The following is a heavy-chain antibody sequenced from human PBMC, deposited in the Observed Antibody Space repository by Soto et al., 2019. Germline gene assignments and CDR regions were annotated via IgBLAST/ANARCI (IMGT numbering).Heavy chain of an antibody. CDR3: ARGPSFDC. J-gene: IGHJ4*02. Sequence: EEQLVETGGGLIQPGGSLRLSCAASGFSVSSNYMSWVRQAPGKGLEWVSVIYSDGSIYYADSVKGRFTISRDNSKNTLYLQMTSLRAEDTAVYYCARGPSFDCWGQGTLVIVSS. CDR2: IYSDGSI. CDR1: GFSVSSNY. V-gene: IGHV3-53*02.